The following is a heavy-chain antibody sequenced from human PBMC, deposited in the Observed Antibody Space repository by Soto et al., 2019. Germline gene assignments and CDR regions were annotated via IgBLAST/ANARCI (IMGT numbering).Heavy chain of an antibody. CDR3: ARGGYRDGYNFDY. J-gene: IGHJ4*02. V-gene: IGHV4-30-2*01. CDR1: GGSISSGGYS. D-gene: IGHD5-12*01. CDR2: IYHSGST. Sequence: SETLSLTCAVSGGSISSGGYSWSWIRQPPGKGLEWIGYIYHSGSTYYNPSLKSRVTISVDRSKNQFSLKLSSVTAADTAVYYCARGGYRDGYNFDYWGQGTLVTVSS.